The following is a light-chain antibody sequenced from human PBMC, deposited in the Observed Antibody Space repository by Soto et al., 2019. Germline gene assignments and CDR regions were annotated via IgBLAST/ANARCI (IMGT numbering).Light chain of an antibody. CDR2: GAS. V-gene: IGKV3-20*01. CDR3: QQYGSSPWT. Sequence: EIVLTQSPGTLSLSPGERATLSCRASQSVSSSYLAWYQQKPGQAPRLLIYGASSRATGIPDRFGGSGSGTDFTLTISRLEREDFAVYYCQQYGSSPWTFGQGTK. CDR1: QSVSSSY. J-gene: IGKJ1*01.